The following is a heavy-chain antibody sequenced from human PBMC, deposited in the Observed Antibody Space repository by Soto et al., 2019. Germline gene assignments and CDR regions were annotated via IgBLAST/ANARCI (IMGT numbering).Heavy chain of an antibody. D-gene: IGHD6-19*01. V-gene: IGHV3-72*01. CDR3: AKDSKWLGGRNYYGMDV. Sequence: PGGSLRLSCAVSGLTFSDHYMEWVRQAPGKGLEWVVRSRNRAKSYSTDFAASVKGRFTISRDESKNSLYLQMNSLKTEDTALYYCAKDSKWLGGRNYYGMDVWGQGTLVTVSS. CDR2: SRNRAKSYST. CDR1: GLTFSDHY. J-gene: IGHJ6*02.